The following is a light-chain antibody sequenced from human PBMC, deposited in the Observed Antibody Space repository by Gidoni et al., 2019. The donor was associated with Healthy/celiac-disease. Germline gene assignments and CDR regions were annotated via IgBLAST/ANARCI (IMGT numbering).Light chain of an antibody. CDR2: GAS. J-gene: IGKJ5*01. Sequence: EIVMTQSPATLSVSPGDRVTLSCRASQSVSSKLAWYQQKPGQAPRLLIYGASTRATGIPARFSGSGSGTEFTLTISSLQSEDFAVYYCQQYNNWPITFGQGTRLEIK. CDR3: QQYNNWPIT. CDR1: QSVSSK. V-gene: IGKV3-15*01.